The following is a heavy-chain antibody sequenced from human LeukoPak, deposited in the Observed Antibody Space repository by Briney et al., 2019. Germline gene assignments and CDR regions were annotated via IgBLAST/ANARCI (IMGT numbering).Heavy chain of an antibody. CDR1: GFTFSSYA. V-gene: IGHV3-23*01. J-gene: IGHJ6*02. CDR2: ISGSGTGT. Sequence: PGGSLRLSCAASGFTFSSYAMSWVRQAPGKGLEWVSAISGSGTGTYYADSMKGRFTISRDNSKNTLYLQMNSLRAEDTAVYYCAKGRLPYYYGMDVWGQGTTVTVSS. CDR3: AKGRLPYYYGMDV. D-gene: IGHD4-11*01.